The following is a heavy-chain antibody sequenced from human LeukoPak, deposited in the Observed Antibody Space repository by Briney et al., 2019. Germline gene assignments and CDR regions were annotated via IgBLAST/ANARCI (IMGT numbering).Heavy chain of an antibody. CDR1: GFTFSSYA. V-gene: IGHV3-23*01. CDR2: ISNGGENT. Sequence: GGSLRLSCAASGFTFSSYAMSWVRQAPGKGLEWVSTISNGGENTHYADSVKGRFTISRDNSKNTLYLQVNSLRAEDTALYYCAKDLPLYGDFPYFDSWGQGPLVTV. CDR3: AKDLPLYGDFPYFDS. D-gene: IGHD4-17*01. J-gene: IGHJ4*02.